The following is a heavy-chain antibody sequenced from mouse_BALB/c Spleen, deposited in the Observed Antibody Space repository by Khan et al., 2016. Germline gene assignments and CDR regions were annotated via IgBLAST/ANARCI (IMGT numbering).Heavy chain of an antibody. CDR3: TRGFDFDPFAY. CDR1: GFNIKDSY. CDR2: IDPANGET. V-gene: IGHV14-3*02. Sequence: EVQLQESGAELVKPGASVKLSCLASGFNIKDSYMHWVKQGPAQGLEWIGRIDPANGETKYDPKFQGKATITADTSSNTACLQLSSLTSEDTAVYYCTRGFDFDPFAYWGQGTLVTVST. J-gene: IGHJ3*01. D-gene: IGHD2-4*01.